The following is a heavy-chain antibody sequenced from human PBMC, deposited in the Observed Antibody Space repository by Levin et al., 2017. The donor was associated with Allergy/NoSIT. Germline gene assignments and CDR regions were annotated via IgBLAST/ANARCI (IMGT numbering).Heavy chain of an antibody. D-gene: IGHD3-10*01. CDR3: AKDQGEAGQGGLDY. CDR2: ISYDGSNK. J-gene: IGHJ4*02. V-gene: IGHV3-30*18. CDR1: GFTFSSYG. Sequence: GGSLRLSCAASGFTFSSYGMHWVRQAPGKGLEWVAVISYDGSNKYYADSVKGRFTISRDNSKNTLYLQMNSLRAEDTAVYYCAKDQGEAGQGGLDYWGQGTLVTVSS.